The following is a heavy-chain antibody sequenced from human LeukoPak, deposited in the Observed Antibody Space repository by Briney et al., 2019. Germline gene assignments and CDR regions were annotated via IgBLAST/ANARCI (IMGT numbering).Heavy chain of an antibody. Sequence: GGSLRLSCAASGFSFSDSEMNWVRQAPGKGLEWISHISGSSTTIYYADSVKGRLTISRDNAKNSLYLQMNGLAVEDTAVYFCARDLTPECSKSGNCHEGDYWGQGALVTVSS. J-gene: IGHJ4*02. CDR3: ARDLTPECSKSGNCHEGDY. D-gene: IGHD2/OR15-2a*01. CDR1: GFSFSDSE. CDR2: ISGSSTTI. V-gene: IGHV3-48*03.